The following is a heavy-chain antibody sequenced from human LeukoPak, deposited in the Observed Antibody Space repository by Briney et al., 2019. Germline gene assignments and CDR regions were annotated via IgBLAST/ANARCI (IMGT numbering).Heavy chain of an antibody. CDR1: GYTFTGYY. J-gene: IGHJ4*02. CDR3: ARTYYYGSGSYYIVGTLAVDY. D-gene: IGHD3-10*01. CDR2: INPNSGGT. Sequence: ASVKVSCKASGYTFTGYYMHWVRQAPGQGLEWMGWINPNSGGTNYAQKFQGRVTMTRDTSISTAYMELSRLRSGDTAVYYCARTYYYGSGSYYIVGTLAVDYWGQGTLVTVSS. V-gene: IGHV1-2*02.